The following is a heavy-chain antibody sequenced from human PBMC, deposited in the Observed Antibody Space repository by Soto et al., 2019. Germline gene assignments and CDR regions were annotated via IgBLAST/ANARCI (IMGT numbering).Heavy chain of an antibody. CDR2: INPSGST. V-gene: IGHV4-34*01. D-gene: IGHD6-13*01. CDR1: GGSFSGYY. CDR3: ASLLTWQQLVSFDI. Sequence: QVQLQQWGAGLLKPSETLSLTCAVYGGSFSGYYWSWIRQPPGKGLEWIGEINPSGSTNYNPSLKRRVTISVDTSKNQFSLKLSSVTAADTAVYYCASLLTWQQLVSFDIWGQGTMVTVSS. J-gene: IGHJ3*02.